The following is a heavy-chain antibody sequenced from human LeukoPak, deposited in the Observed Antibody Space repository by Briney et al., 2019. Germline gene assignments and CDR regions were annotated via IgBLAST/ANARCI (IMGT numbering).Heavy chain of an antibody. CDR3: ARDVGGAGSH. V-gene: IGHV3-74*01. CDR2: IDEHGTTI. CDR1: GFTFSRYW. D-gene: IGHD3-10*01. Sequence: GESLRLSCVASGFTFSRYWMHWVRQAPGEGLVWVSRIDEHGTTIDYADSVRDRFTISRDNAKNTLYLHMNSLRAENTAMYYCARDVGGAGSHWGQGSLVTVSS. J-gene: IGHJ4*02.